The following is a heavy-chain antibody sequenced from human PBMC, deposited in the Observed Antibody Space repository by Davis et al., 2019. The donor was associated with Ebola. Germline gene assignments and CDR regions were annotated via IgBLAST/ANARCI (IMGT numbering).Heavy chain of an antibody. D-gene: IGHD3-10*01. CDR3: AKIEAYGSGNYFEY. V-gene: IGHV3-23*01. CDR2: VNSNGGYT. CDR1: GFIFSSYA. Sequence: GESLKISCVASGFIFSSYAMTRVRPAPGKGLEWVSAVNSNGGYTYYADSVKGRFTISRDTSTVYLQMNSLGVEDTAVYYCAKIEAYGSGNYFEYWGQGTLVTISS. J-gene: IGHJ4*02.